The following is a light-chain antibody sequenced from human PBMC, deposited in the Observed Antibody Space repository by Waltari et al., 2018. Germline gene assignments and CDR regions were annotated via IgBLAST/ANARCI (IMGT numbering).Light chain of an antibody. CDR2: AVS. V-gene: IGLV2-23*02. CDR3: SSYAGSSKGV. J-gene: IGLJ2*01. CDR1: SSDVGNYKR. Sequence: QSALTQPASVSGSPGQSITISCTGTSSDVGNYKRVSWYQQHPGKAPKIMLYAVSKRPSGVSDRFSGSKASDMASLTSSGLQPEDEAEYFCSSYAGSSKGVFGGGTKVTVL.